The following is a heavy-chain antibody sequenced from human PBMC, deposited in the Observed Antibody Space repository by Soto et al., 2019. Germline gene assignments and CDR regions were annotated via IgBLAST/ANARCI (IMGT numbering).Heavy chain of an antibody. CDR3: ARDRDSDSSGYSLGY. CDR2: INPNSGGT. CDR1: GYTFTGYY. Sequence: GASVKVSCKASGYTFTGYYMHWVRQAPGQGLEWMGWINPNSGGTNYAQKFQGWVTMTRDTSISTAYMELSRLRSDDTAVYYCARDRDSDSSGYSLGYWGQGTLVTVSS. J-gene: IGHJ4*02. D-gene: IGHD3-22*01. V-gene: IGHV1-2*04.